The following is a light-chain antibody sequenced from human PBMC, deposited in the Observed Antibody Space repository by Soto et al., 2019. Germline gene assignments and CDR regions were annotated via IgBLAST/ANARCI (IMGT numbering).Light chain of an antibody. CDR2: EVS. Sequence: QPVLPQPAYVSGSPGQSITISCTGTSSDVGGYNYVSWYQQHPGKAPKLMIYEVSNRPSGVSNRFSGSKSGNTGSLTISGLQAEDEADYYCSSYTSSSTDVFGTGTKVTVL. CDR1: SSDVGGYNY. CDR3: SSYTSSSTDV. J-gene: IGLJ1*01. V-gene: IGLV2-14*01.